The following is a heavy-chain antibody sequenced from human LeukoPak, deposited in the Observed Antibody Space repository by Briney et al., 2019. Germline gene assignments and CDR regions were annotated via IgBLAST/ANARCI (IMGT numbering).Heavy chain of an antibody. J-gene: IGHJ4*02. CDR1: GFTFSDYA. CDR3: AKNRVVFNWNYAYYFDC. V-gene: IGHV3-30*18. D-gene: IGHD1-7*01. CDR2: ISYDGSDK. Sequence: GGSLRLSCAVSGFTFSDYAMHWVRQAPGKGLEWVAIISYDGSDKYYADSVKGRFTISRDNSKNTLYLQMNSLRPEDTAVYYCAKNRVVFNWNYAYYFDCWGQGILVTVSS.